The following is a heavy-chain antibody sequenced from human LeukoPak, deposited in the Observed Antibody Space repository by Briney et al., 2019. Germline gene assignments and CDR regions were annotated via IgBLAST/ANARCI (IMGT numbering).Heavy chain of an antibody. J-gene: IGHJ6*04. D-gene: IGHD6-13*01. CDR2: ISYDGSNK. V-gene: IGHV3-30*03. CDR3: ARLQLDSSSWYPGGMDV. CDR1: GFTFSSYG. Sequence: GGSLRLSCAASGFTFSSYGMHWVRQAPGKGLEWVAVISYDGSNKYYADSVKGRFTISRDNSKNTLYLQMTSLRAEDTAVYYCARLQLDSSSWYPGGMDVWGKGTTVTVSS.